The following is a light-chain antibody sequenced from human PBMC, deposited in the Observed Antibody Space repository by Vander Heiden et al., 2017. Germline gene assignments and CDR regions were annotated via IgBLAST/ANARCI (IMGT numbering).Light chain of an antibody. V-gene: IGLV2-14*01. CDR3: SSYTSSSTLEGV. CDR2: DVS. J-gene: IGLJ1*01. Sequence: QSALTQPASVSGSPGQSTTISCTGTSSDVGGYNYVSWYQQHPGKAPKLMLYDVSNRPSEVSNRFSGSKSGNTASLTISGLQAEDEADYYCSSYTSSSTLEGVFGTGTKVTVL. CDR1: SSDVGGYNY.